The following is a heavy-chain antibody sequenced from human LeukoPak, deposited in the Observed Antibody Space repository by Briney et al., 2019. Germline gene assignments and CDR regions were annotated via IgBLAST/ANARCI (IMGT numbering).Heavy chain of an antibody. CDR1: GGSISNYY. CDR3: ARGAAHRVSGLFDP. Sequence: SETLSLTCTVSGGSISNYYFSWIRQPPGKGLEWIGYIYYSGSTDYHPSLKSRVTISLDTSKNHFSLDLNSMTAADTAVYYWARGAAHRVSGLFDPWGQGTLVTVSS. CDR2: IYYSGST. J-gene: IGHJ5*02. V-gene: IGHV4-59*01. D-gene: IGHD3-9*01.